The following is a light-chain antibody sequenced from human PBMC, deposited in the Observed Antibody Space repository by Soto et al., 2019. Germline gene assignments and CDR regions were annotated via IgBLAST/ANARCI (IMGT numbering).Light chain of an antibody. V-gene: IGKV1-9*01. CDR3: QQYNDYSAWT. CDR2: IAS. Sequence: DIQLTQSPSFPYSSLGDRVTITCRASQGIRNYLAWYQQKPGRAPKLLIYIASTLQSGVPSRFSGTESGTEFTLTISSLRPDDFATYYCQQYNDYSAWTFCQGTKVDIK. CDR1: QGIRNY. J-gene: IGKJ1*01.